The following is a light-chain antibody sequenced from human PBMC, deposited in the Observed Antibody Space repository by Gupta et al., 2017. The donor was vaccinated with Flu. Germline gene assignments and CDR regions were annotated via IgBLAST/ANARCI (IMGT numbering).Light chain of an antibody. CDR2: LNSDGSH. V-gene: IGLV4-69*01. CDR3: QTWDTGIRV. J-gene: IGLJ2*01. Sequence: QLVLTQLPSASASLGASVKLTCTLSSGHYNYPIAWHQQQPEKGPRYLMRLNSDGSHSKGDGIPDRFSGFSSGAQRYLTISNLQSGDGGYLYCQTWDTGIRVFGGGTYLTVL. CDR1: SGHYNYP.